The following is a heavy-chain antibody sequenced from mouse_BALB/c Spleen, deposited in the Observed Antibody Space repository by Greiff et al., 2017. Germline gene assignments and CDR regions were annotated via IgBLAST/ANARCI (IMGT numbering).Heavy chain of an antibody. CDR3: ARGYGDFYDGYLDY. CDR2: ISSGGST. J-gene: IGHJ2*01. V-gene: IGHV5-6-5*01. D-gene: IGHD2-3*01. CDR1: GFTFSSYA. Sequence: EVQVVESGGGLVKPGGSLKLSCAASGFTFSSYAMSWVRQTPEKRLEWVASISSGGSTYYPDSVKGRFTISRDNARNILYLQMSSLRSEDTAMYYCARGYGDFYDGYLDYWGQGTTLTVSS.